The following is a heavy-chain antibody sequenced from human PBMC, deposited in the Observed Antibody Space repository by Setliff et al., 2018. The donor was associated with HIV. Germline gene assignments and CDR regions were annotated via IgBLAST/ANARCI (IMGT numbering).Heavy chain of an antibody. CDR3: ARQIIDDFWSAYNY. CDR2: FYYSGNT. D-gene: IGHD3-3*01. Sequence: SETLSLTCTVSGGSIRSHYWNWIRQSPGKGLEWIAYFYYSGNTYYNPSLKSRVTISVDASKNQFSLKLSSVTAADTAVYYCARQIIDDFWSAYNYWGQGTLVTVSS. CDR1: GGSIRSHY. J-gene: IGHJ4*02. V-gene: IGHV4-59*08.